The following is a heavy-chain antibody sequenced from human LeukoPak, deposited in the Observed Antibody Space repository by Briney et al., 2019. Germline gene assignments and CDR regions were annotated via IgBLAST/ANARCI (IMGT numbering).Heavy chain of an antibody. Sequence: GGSLRLSCAASGFTFSSYSMNWVRQAPGKGLEWVSSISSSSSYIYYADSVKGRFTISRDNAKNSLYLQMNRLRAEDTAVYYCAREGGENYDILTGYYAPYFDYWGQGTLVTVSS. D-gene: IGHD3-9*01. CDR2: ISSSSSYI. CDR3: AREGGENYDILTGYYAPYFDY. V-gene: IGHV3-21*01. J-gene: IGHJ4*02. CDR1: GFTFSSYS.